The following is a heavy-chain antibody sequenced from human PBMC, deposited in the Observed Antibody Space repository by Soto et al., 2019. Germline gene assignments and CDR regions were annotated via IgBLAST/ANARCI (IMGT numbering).Heavy chain of an antibody. CDR2: IIPIFGTA. CDR1: GATLSSFP. D-gene: IGHD6-6*01. Sequence: SVKVSGKASGATLSSFPISWVRQAPGQGLEWMGGIIPIFGTANYAQKFQGRVTITADESTSTAYMELSSLRSEDTAVYYCARGSSSEGGDYYYYGMDVWGQGTTVTVSS. V-gene: IGHV1-69*13. CDR3: ARGSSSEGGDYYYYGMDV. J-gene: IGHJ6*02.